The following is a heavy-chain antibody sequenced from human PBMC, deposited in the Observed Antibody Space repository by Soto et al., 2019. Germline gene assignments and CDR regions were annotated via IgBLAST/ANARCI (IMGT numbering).Heavy chain of an antibody. CDR1: GASMSSGGYY. D-gene: IGHD6-6*01. CDR3: ARDRHNNFFDP. Sequence: QVQLQESGPGLVKPSQTLSLTCTVSGASMSSGGYYWTWIRQSPGKGLEWIGYTYYSGSTYYNPPLEIRVAISLDTSRSHFSLTLHSVTAADTAIYYCARDRHNNFFDPWGQGTLVTVSS. V-gene: IGHV4-31*03. J-gene: IGHJ5*02. CDR2: TYYSGST.